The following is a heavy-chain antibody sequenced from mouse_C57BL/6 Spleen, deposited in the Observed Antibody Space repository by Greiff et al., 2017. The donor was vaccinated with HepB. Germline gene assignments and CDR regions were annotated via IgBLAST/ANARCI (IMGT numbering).Heavy chain of an antibody. V-gene: IGHV5-6*02. CDR3: ARRTDDFDY. CDR2: ISSGGSYT. J-gene: IGHJ2*01. Sequence: EVKLMESGGDLVKPGGSLKLSCAASGFTFSSYGMSWVRQTPDKRLEWVATISSGGSYTYYPDSVKGRFTISRDNVKNTLYLQMSSLKSEDTAMYYCARRTDDFDYWGQGTTLTVSS. CDR1: GFTFSSYG.